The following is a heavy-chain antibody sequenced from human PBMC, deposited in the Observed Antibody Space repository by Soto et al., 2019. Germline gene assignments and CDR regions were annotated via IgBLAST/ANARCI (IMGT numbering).Heavy chain of an antibody. Sequence: SETLSLTCAVSGGYISSGGYSWSWIRQPPGKGLEWIGYIYHSGSTYYNPSLKSRVTISVDRSKNQFSLKLSSVTAADTAVYYCARGGWIQLWHYGMDVWGQGTTVTVSS. V-gene: IGHV4-30-2*01. CDR2: IYHSGST. CDR1: GGYISSGGYS. J-gene: IGHJ6*02. CDR3: ARGGWIQLWHYGMDV. D-gene: IGHD5-18*01.